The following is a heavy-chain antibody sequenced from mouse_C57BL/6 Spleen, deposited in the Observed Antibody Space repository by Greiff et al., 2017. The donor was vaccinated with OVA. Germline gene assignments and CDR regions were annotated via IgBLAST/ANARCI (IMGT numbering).Heavy chain of an antibody. J-gene: IGHJ4*01. V-gene: IGHV5-4*01. CDR1: GFTFSSYA. CDR3: ARDRGYGSSYVRAMDY. CDR2: ISDGGSYT. D-gene: IGHD1-1*01. Sequence: EVKLMESGGGLVKPGGSLKLSCAASGFTFSSYAMSWVRQTPEKRLEWVATISDGGSYTYYPDNVKGRFTISRDNAKNNLYLQMSHLKSDDTAMYYCARDRGYGSSYVRAMDYWGQGTSVTVSS.